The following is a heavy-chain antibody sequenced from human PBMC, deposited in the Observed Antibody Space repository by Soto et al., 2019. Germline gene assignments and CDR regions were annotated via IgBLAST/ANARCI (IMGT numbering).Heavy chain of an antibody. V-gene: IGHV4-34*01. Sequence: KTSETLSLTCSVSGGSVSSGGYYWGWIRQPPGKGLEWIGEVNHSGGTKYTPSLKSRVTISVDTSKKQFSLELTSVTAADTAVYYCARGGYYGSGSYLDFDYWGQGTLVTVSS. CDR3: ARGGYYGSGSYLDFDY. J-gene: IGHJ4*02. CDR1: GGSVSSGGYY. CDR2: VNHSGGT. D-gene: IGHD3-10*01.